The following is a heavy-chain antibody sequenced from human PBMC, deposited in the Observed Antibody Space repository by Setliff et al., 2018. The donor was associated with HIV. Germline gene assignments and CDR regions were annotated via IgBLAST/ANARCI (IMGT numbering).Heavy chain of an antibody. J-gene: IGHJ6*02. CDR3: ARGGDPPYYFLGMAV. V-gene: IGHV1-18*01. CDR2: FTSYNNQA. Sequence: ASVKVSCKISGHTLTAYGLNWVRQAPGQGPEWMGWFTSYNNQAEYAPKFQGRVTMTIDTSTRTAYMELRNLKYDDTAIYYCARGGDPPYYFLGMAVLGQGTTVTVSS. D-gene: IGHD2-21*02. CDR1: GHTLTAYG.